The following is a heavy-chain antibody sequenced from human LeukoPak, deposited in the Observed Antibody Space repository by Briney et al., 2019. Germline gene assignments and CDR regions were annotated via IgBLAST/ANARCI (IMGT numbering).Heavy chain of an antibody. V-gene: IGHV3-74*01. CDR1: GFNFRSSW. CDR2: VNPDGTIT. CDR3: IREYGAATPAS. D-gene: IGHD6-13*01. Sequence: PGGSLRLSCSASGFNFRSSWMHWVRQAPGKGLVWVSRVNPDGTITRHAESVKGRFTISRDNAKTTLYLQMNRLRAEDTAVYYCIREYGAATPASWGQGTLVTVSS. J-gene: IGHJ5*02.